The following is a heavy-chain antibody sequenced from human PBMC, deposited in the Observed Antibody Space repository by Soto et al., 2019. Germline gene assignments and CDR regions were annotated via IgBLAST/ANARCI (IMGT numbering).Heavy chain of an antibody. Sequence: GGSLRLSCAASGFTFSSYWMHWVRQAPGKGLVWVSRINSDGSSTSYADSVKGRFTISRDNAKNTLYLQMNSLRAEDTAVYYCARTSVGPYYDFWSGNKYGMDVWGQGTTVTVSS. CDR2: INSDGSST. J-gene: IGHJ6*02. CDR1: GFTFSSYW. D-gene: IGHD3-3*01. V-gene: IGHV3-74*01. CDR3: ARTSVGPYYDFWSGNKYGMDV.